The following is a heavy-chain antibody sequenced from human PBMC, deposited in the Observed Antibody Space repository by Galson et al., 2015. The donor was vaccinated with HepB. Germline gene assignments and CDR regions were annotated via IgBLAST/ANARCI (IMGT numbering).Heavy chain of an antibody. CDR3: TRGASGSYVSFSRY. J-gene: IGHJ4*02. V-gene: IGHV3-49*04. CDR2: IRSKAYGGTT. Sequence: SGAEVKKPGESLRLSCAASGFTFGDYAMSWVRQVPGKGLVWVGFIRSKAYGGTTEYAASVKGRFTISRDDTKSIAYLQMNSLKTEDTAVYYCTRGASGSYVSFSRYWGQGTLVTVSS. D-gene: IGHD1-26*01. CDR1: GFTFGDYA.